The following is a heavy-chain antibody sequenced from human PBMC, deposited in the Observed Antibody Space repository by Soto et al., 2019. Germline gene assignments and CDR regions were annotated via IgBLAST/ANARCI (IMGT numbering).Heavy chain of an antibody. V-gene: IGHV3-30*18. Sequence: QVQLVESGGGVVQPGRSLRLSCVASEFTFKTYGMHWVRQAPGKGLAWVAVISYDGNRKHYVDSVRGRFTISRDNSKNTLYLQMNSLRTEDTAGYYCAKDSYRGDVVLTPAPYGNDYWGRGTLVTVSS. J-gene: IGHJ4*02. D-gene: IGHD3-16*02. CDR1: EFTFKTYG. CDR3: AKDSYRGDVVLTPAPYGNDY. CDR2: ISYDGNRK.